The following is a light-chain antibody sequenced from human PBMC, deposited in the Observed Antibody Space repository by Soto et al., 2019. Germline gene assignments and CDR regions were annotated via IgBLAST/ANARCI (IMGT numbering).Light chain of an antibody. CDR2: EVT. CDR3: GSYAGSSSV. Sequence: QSAPTQPPSASGSHGQSVTISCTGTSSDVGGSKFVSWYQQNPGKAPKLIIYEVTKRPSGVPNRFSGSKSGNTASLTVSGLQTDDEADYYCGSYAGSSSVFGTGTKLTVL. J-gene: IGLJ1*01. CDR1: SSDVGGSKF. V-gene: IGLV2-8*01.